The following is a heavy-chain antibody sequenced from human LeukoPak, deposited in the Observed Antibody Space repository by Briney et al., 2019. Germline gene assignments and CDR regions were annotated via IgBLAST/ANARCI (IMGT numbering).Heavy chain of an antibody. CDR2: IWHDGSKI. Sequence: PGGSLRLSCAASGFTFSYYGMQWVRQAPGKGLEWVALIWHDGSKIHYADSVRGRLTISRDNSKTALYLQMNTLRAEDTALYYCARDGLYTSGRSDYWGQGTLVTVSS. CDR3: ARDGLYTSGRSDY. CDR1: GFTFSYYG. V-gene: IGHV3-33*01. J-gene: IGHJ4*02. D-gene: IGHD6-19*01.